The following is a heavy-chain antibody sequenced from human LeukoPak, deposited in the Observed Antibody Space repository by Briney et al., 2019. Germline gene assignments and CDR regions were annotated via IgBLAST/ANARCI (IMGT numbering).Heavy chain of an antibody. D-gene: IGHD4-11*01. J-gene: IGHJ6*03. CDR2: IYYSGST. Sequence: SETLSLTCTVSGGSISSSSYYWGWIRQPPGKGLEWIGSIYYSGSTYYNPSLKSRVTISVDTSKNQFSLKVSSVTAADSAVYYCARWPRERNRITVTNYYYYMDVWGRGTTVTVSS. CDR3: ARWPRERNRITVTNYYYYMDV. V-gene: IGHV4-39*07. CDR1: GGSISSSSYY.